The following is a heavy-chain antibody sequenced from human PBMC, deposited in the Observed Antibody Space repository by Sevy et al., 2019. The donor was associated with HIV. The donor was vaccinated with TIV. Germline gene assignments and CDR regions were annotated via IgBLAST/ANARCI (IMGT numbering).Heavy chain of an antibody. Sequence: SETLSLTCAVYGESVSSSYWTWIRQPPGGGLDWVGEVGHSGGTSYNPSLKSRATVSLGTSKRQFSLKLNSVTAADTAVYFCARGRSPKRLPLLYSGYDHMTAHFFDYWGQGALVTVSS. CDR2: VGHSGGT. D-gene: IGHD5-12*01. V-gene: IGHV4-34*01. CDR1: GESVSSSY. CDR3: ARGRSPKRLPLLYSGYDHMTAHFFDY. J-gene: IGHJ4*02.